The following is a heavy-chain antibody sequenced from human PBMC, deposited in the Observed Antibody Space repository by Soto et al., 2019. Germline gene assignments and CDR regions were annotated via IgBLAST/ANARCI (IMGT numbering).Heavy chain of an antibody. D-gene: IGHD3-10*01. V-gene: IGHV1-18*01. CDR3: ARGSWFDDY. CDR2: ISAYNGNT. J-gene: IGHJ4*02. Sequence: QVQLVQSGAEVKKPGASVKVSCKASGYTFTSYGISWVRQAPGQGVEWMGWISAYNGNTNYAQKLQGRVTMTADTSTSPAYMELRTLGSDDTAVYCGARGSWFDDYRGQGTLVTVSS. CDR1: GYTFTSYG.